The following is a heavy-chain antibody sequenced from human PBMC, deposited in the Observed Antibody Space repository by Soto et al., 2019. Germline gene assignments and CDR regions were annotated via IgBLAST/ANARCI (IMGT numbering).Heavy chain of an antibody. D-gene: IGHD1-7*01. CDR1: GFTFIGYT. V-gene: IGHV3-48*01. J-gene: IGHJ4*02. Sequence: GGSLRLSCATSGFTFIGYTLSWVRQAPGKGLELVSYISSANSAIYYADSVEGRSEISRDNAKTSMFLQLHSLRAEDTAIYYCARVGWELTFDYWGQGAQVTVSS. CDR2: ISSANSAI. CDR3: ARVGWELTFDY.